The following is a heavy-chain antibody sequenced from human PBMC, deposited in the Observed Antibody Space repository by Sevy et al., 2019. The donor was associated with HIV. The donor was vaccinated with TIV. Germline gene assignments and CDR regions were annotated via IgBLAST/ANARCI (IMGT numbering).Heavy chain of an antibody. Sequence: GSLRLSCAASGFSYSSYGMHWVRQAPGKGLEWVAYIQYDGSNKDYADSVKGRFTISRDNSKNTMDLQMNSLRVEDTAVYYCVKEGGGEGGDHWGQGTLVTVSS. D-gene: IGHD2-21*01. CDR3: VKEGGGEGGDH. CDR1: GFSYSSYG. CDR2: IQYDGSNK. J-gene: IGHJ4*02. V-gene: IGHV3-30*02.